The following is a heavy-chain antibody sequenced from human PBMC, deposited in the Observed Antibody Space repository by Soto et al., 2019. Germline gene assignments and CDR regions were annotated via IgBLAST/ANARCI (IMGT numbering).Heavy chain of an antibody. Sequence: GGSLRLSCAASGFTFSNYAMSWVRQAPGKGLEWVSAISGSGGSTYYADSVKGRFTISRDNSKNTLYLQMNSLRAEDTAVYYCAKGSGGGTIFGVVIGHFDYWGQGTLVTVSS. J-gene: IGHJ4*02. V-gene: IGHV3-23*01. CDR2: ISGSGGST. CDR1: GFTFSNYA. D-gene: IGHD3-3*01. CDR3: AKGSGGGTIFGVVIGHFDY.